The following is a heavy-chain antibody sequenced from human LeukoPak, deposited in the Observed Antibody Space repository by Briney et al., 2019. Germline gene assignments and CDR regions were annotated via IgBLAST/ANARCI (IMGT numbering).Heavy chain of an antibody. Sequence: SETLSLTCTVSGGSISSGDYYWGWIRQPPGKGLEWIGYIYYSGSTYYTPSLKSRVTISVDTSKNQFSLKLSSVTAADTAVYYCARGFPRTVTTWYFDLWGRGTLVTVSS. CDR1: GGSISSGDYY. CDR2: IYYSGST. D-gene: IGHD4-17*01. CDR3: ARGFPRTVTTWYFDL. V-gene: IGHV4-30-4*08. J-gene: IGHJ2*01.